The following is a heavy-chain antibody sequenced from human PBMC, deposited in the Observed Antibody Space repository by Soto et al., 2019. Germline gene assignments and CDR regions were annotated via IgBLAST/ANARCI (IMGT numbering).Heavy chain of an antibody. CDR2: ISGRGDRT. D-gene: IGHD5-12*01. Sequence: EVQKLESGGGLVQPGGSLRLACAASGLTFSAYPMSWVRQAPGKGLEGVSSISGRGDRTYYADSVKGRFTISRDNSKNTLYLQMNSLRVEDTAVYFCPFGWGGGHEGYWGQGTLVTVSS. CDR3: PFGWGGGHEGY. J-gene: IGHJ4*02. CDR1: GLTFSAYP. V-gene: IGHV3-23*01.